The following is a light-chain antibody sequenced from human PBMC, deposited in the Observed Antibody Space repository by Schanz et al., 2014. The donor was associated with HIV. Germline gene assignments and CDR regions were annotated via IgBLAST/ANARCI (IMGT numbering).Light chain of an antibody. CDR2: AAS. J-gene: IGKJ1*01. Sequence: DIPLTQSPSFLSASVGDRVTLTCRASQGITSYLAWYQQKPGKAPKLLIYAASTLQSGVPSRFSGSGSGTEFTLTISSLQPEDVATYYCQHYNSYVWTFGQGTRVEI. CDR3: QHYNSYVWT. CDR1: QGITSY. V-gene: IGKV1-9*01.